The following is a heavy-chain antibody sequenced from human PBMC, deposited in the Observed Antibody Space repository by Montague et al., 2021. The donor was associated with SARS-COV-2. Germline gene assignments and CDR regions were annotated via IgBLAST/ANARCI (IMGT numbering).Heavy chain of an antibody. CDR1: GFTFSSYA. CDR2: ISYDGSNK. D-gene: IGHD3-16*02. V-gene: IGHV3-30*04. Sequence: SLRLSCAASGFTFSSYAIHWVRQAPGKGLEWVAVISYDGSNKYYAGSVKGRFTISRDNSKNTLYLQMNSLRAEDTAVYYCARDNYDYVWGSYRYIYWGQGTLVTVSS. J-gene: IGHJ4*02. CDR3: ARDNYDYVWGSYRYIY.